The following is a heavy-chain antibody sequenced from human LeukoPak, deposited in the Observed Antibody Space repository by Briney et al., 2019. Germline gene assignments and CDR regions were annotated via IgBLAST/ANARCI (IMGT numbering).Heavy chain of an antibody. V-gene: IGHV4-59*01. Sequence: SETLSLTCTVSGGSISSYYWSWIRQPPGKGLEWIGYIYYSGSTDYNPSLKSRVTISVDTSKNQFSLKLSSVTAADTAVYYCARAPDDAFDIWGQGTMVTVSS. CDR2: IYYSGST. CDR3: ARAPDDAFDI. CDR1: GGSISSYY. J-gene: IGHJ3*02.